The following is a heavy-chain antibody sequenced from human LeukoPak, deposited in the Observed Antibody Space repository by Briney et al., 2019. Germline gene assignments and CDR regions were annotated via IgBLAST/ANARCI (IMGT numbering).Heavy chain of an antibody. CDR3: ARDFWSGHNCFDP. V-gene: IGHV1-8*03. D-gene: IGHD3-3*01. J-gene: IGHJ5*02. CDR2: MNPNSGNT. CDR1: GYTFTSYD. Sequence: GASVKVSCKASGYTFTSYDINWVRQATGQGLEWMGWMNPNSGNTGYAQKFQGRVTITRNTSINTAYMELSSLRSEDTAVYYCARDFWSGHNCFDPWGQGTLVTVSP.